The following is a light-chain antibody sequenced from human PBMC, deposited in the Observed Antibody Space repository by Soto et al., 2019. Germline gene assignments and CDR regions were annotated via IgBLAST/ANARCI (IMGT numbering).Light chain of an antibody. V-gene: IGLV2-14*01. J-gene: IGLJ3*02. CDR2: EVF. CDR1: NTDVGGYDR. CDR3: ISYIPSTTTHWV. Sequence: QSALTQPASVSGSPGQSITISCTGTNTDVGGYDRVSWYQHHPGKAPKMLIFEVFNRPSGISDRFSGSKSGDTASLTISGLQAEDEADYYCISYIPSTTTHWVFGGGTKRTVL.